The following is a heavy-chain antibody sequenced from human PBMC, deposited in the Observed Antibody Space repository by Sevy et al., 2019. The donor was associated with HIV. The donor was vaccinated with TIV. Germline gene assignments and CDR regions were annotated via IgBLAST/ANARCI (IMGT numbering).Heavy chain of an antibody. CDR1: GFRFNYHN. D-gene: IGHD6-25*01. V-gene: IGHV3-48*02. CDR3: AREGNRGRQTIPLDS. Sequence: GGSLRLSCAASGFRFNYHNMNWVRQAPGKGLEWISYISNSGSTTYLADEVRGRFTISRDNAKNSLFLEMDNLTDEDTAVYYCAREGNRGRQTIPLDSWGRGIQVTVSS. CDR2: ISNSGSTT. J-gene: IGHJ4*02.